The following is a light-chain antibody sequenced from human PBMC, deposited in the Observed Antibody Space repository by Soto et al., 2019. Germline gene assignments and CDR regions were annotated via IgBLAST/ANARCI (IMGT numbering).Light chain of an antibody. V-gene: IGKV3D-20*01. Sequence: IVLTESPGTMSFSPGERATLSCWASERVSSSYVAWYQMKAGLAPRLLIHDASTRASGIPDRFRGSKSGTDFTLTIRGLEPEDAALYYCQQYGSSPITFGQGTRLEIK. J-gene: IGKJ5*01. CDR1: ERVSSSY. CDR3: QQYGSSPIT. CDR2: DAS.